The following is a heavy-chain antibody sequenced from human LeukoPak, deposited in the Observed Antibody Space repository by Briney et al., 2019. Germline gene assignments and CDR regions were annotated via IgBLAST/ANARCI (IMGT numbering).Heavy chain of an antibody. D-gene: IGHD4-17*01. CDR2: IYYSGST. CDR1: GGSISSSSYY. CDR3: ASGLRGSY. Sequence: PSETLSLTCTVSGGSISSSSYYWGWIRQPPGKGLEWIGSIYYSGSTYYNPSLKSRVTISVDTSKNQFSLKLSSVTAADTAVYYCASGLRGSYWGQGSLVTVSS. V-gene: IGHV4-39*01. J-gene: IGHJ4*02.